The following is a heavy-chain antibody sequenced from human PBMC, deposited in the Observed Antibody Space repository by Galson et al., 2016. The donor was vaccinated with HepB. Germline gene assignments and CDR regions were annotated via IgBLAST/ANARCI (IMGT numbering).Heavy chain of an antibody. V-gene: IGHV3-53*01. D-gene: IGHD2-21*02. J-gene: IGHJ5*02. CDR1: GFAVNSDY. CDR2: IYSGGRT. Sequence: SLRLSCAVSGFAVNSDYMNWIRQAPGKGLEWISVIYSGGRTTYGDSVKGRFTISRDRSKNTLSLQMNSLRAEDTAVYYCARGPTVTFYGGPTWCDLWGQGTVVTVSS. CDR3: ARGPTVTFYGGPTWCDL.